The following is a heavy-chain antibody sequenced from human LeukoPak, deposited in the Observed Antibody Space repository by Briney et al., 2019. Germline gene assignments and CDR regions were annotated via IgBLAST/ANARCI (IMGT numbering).Heavy chain of an antibody. CDR1: GGTFSSYA. CDR2: IIPIFGTA. Sequence: SVKVSCKASGGTFSSYAISWVRQAPGQGLEWMGGIIPIFGTANYAQKFQGRVTITADESTSTAYMELSSLRSEDTAVYYCARAPSYYDISLPGYYFDYWGQGTLVTVSS. J-gene: IGHJ4*02. D-gene: IGHD3-9*01. V-gene: IGHV1-69*13. CDR3: ARAPSYYDISLPGYYFDY.